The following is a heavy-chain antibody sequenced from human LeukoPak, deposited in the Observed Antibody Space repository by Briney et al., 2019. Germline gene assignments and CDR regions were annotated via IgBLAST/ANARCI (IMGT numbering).Heavy chain of an antibody. J-gene: IGHJ4*02. D-gene: IGHD6-13*01. CDR1: GFTFSSYA. CDR2: ISYDGSNK. CDR3: ARVRQQLVLRGAFDY. V-gene: IGHV3-30*04. Sequence: AGGSLRLSCAASGFTFSSYAMHWVRQAPGKGLEWVAVISYDGSNKYYADSVKGRFTISRDNSQNTLYLQMNSLRAEDTAVYYCARVRQQLVLRGAFDYWGQGTLVTVSS.